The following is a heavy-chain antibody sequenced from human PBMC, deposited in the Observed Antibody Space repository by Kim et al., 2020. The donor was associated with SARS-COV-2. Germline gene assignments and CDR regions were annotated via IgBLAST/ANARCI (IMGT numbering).Heavy chain of an antibody. V-gene: IGHV3-74*01. D-gene: IGHD2-8*01. J-gene: IGHJ6*02. Sequence: GGSLRLSCAASGFTFSSYWMHWVRQAPGKGLVWVSRINSDGSSTSYADSVKGRFTISRDNAKNTLYLQMNSLRAEDTAVYYCARVLGSWGVYHRGVDVWGQGTTVTVSS. CDR1: GFTFSSYW. CDR3: ARVLGSWGVYHRGVDV. CDR2: INSDGSST.